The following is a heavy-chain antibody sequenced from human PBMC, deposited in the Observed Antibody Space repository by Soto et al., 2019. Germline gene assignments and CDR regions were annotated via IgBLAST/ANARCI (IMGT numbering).Heavy chain of an antibody. CDR3: AKERGEIYCSGGSCGYYFDY. V-gene: IGHV3-23*01. Sequence: EVQLLESGGGLVQPGGSLRLSCAASGFTFSSYAMSWVRQAPGKGLEWVSAISGSGGSTYYADSVKGRFTISRDNSKNTLYLQMNSLRAEDTAVYYCAKERGEIYCSGGSCGYYFDYWGQGTLVTVSS. CDR2: ISGSGGST. D-gene: IGHD2-15*01. CDR1: GFTFSSYA. J-gene: IGHJ4*02.